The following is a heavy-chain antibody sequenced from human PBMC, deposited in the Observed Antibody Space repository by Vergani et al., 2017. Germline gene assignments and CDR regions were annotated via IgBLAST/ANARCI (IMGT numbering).Heavy chain of an antibody. CDR1: GFSFSSYC. CDR3: AKELFYYDSSGYSNWYFDL. V-gene: IGHV3-23*01. Sequence: EVQLLESGGGLVQPGGSLRLSCAASGFSFSSYCMTWVRQAPGKGLEWVSAISCSGDSTYYADSVKGRLAISRDNSKNTLYLQMNSLRAEDTAAYFCAKELFYYDSSGYSNWYFDLWGRGTLVTASS. D-gene: IGHD3-22*01. CDR2: ISCSGDST. J-gene: IGHJ2*01.